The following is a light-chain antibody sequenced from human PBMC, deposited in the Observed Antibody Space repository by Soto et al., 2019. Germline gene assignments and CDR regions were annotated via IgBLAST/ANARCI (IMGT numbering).Light chain of an antibody. V-gene: IGKV1-5*03. CDR2: RAS. J-gene: IGKJ1*01. CDR1: ESISRW. Sequence: DIQMTQSPSTLSASVGDRVTITCRASESISRWLAWYQQKPGKAPKLLIHRASTRATGIPDRFSGSGSGTEFTLTISSLQSEDSAVYYCQQYHSWPAFGQGTKVDIK. CDR3: QQYHSWPA.